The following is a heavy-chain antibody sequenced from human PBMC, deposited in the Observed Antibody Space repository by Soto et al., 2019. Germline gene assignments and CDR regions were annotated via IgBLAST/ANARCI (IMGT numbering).Heavy chain of an antibody. J-gene: IGHJ5*01. D-gene: IGHD6-19*01. V-gene: IGHV3-30*18. CDR3: AKAGDGYSSGWWDS. CDR2: ISYDGSNK. Sequence: QVQLVESGGGVVQPGRSLRLSCAASGFTFSSYGMHWVRQAPGKGLEWVAVISYDGSNKYYADSVKGRFTISRDNSKNTLYLQMNSMRAEDTAVYYCAKAGDGYSSGWWDSWGQGTLVTVSS. CDR1: GFTFSSYG.